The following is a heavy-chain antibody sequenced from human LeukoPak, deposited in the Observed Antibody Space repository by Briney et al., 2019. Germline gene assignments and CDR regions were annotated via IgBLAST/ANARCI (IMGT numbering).Heavy chain of an antibody. D-gene: IGHD3-10*01. CDR1: GFTFSSYS. J-gene: IGHJ6*02. V-gene: IGHV3-48*02. CDR3: ARDITVVRGLIGYYYGMDV. Sequence: GESLRLSCAASGFTFSSYSMNWVRQAPGKGLEWVSYINSSSSTIYYADSVKGRFTISRDNAKNSLYLQMDSLSDEDTAVYYCARDITVVRGLIGYYYGMDVWGQGATVTVSS. CDR2: INSSSSTI.